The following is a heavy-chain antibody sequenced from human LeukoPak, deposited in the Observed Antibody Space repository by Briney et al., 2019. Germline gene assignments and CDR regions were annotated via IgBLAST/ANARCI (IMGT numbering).Heavy chain of an antibody. CDR2: IKQDGSEK. D-gene: IGHD3-3*01. J-gene: IGHJ6*02. CDR1: GFTFSSYW. CDR3: ASVREYYDFWSGSHYGMDV. Sequence: GGSLRLSCAASGFTFSSYWMSWVRQAPVKGLEWVANIKQDGSEKYYVDSVKGRFTISRDNAKNSLYLQMNSLRAEDTAVYYCASVREYYDFWSGSHYGMDVWGQGTTVTVSS. V-gene: IGHV3-7*01.